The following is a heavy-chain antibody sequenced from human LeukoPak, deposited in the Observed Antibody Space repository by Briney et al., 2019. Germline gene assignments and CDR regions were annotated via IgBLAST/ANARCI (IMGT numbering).Heavy chain of an antibody. J-gene: IGHJ4*02. CDR2: THHSGAT. CDR3: TREVWGSTLPDY. CDR1: GYSISSGYF. V-gene: IGHV4-38-2*02. D-gene: IGHD7-27*01. Sequence: NPSETPSLTCSVSGYSISSGYFWGWIRQPPGKRPEWIATTHHSGATYYNPSLKSRVTLSVDMSKNQVSLKLTSVTAADTAVYYCTREVWGSTLPDYWGQGTLVTVSS.